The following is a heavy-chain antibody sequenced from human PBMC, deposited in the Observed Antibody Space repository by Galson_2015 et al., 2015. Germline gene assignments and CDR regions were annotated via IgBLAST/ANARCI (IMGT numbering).Heavy chain of an antibody. D-gene: IGHD3-3*01. CDR1: GFTFTSSA. CDR2: IVVGSGNT. V-gene: IGHV1-58*01. Sequence: SVKASCKASGFTFTSSAVQWVRQARGKRLGWIGWIVVGSGNTNYAQKFQERVTITRDMSTRPAYMELSSLRSEDTAVYSCAADEPYYDVSWGQGTLVTVSS. CDR3: AADEPYYDVS. J-gene: IGHJ4*02.